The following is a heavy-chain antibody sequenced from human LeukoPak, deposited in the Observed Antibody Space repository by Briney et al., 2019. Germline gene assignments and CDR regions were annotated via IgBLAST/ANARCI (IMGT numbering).Heavy chain of an antibody. CDR1: GGSISSGSYY. CDR2: IYTSGST. J-gene: IGHJ5*02. Sequence: SETLSLTCTVSGGSISSGSYYWSWIRQPAGKGLEWIGRIYTSGSTNYNPSLKSRVTMSVDTSKNQFSLKLSSVTAADTAVYYCARAGLRFLPVHWFDPWGQGTLVTVSS. V-gene: IGHV4-61*02. D-gene: IGHD3-3*01. CDR3: ARAGLRFLPVHWFDP.